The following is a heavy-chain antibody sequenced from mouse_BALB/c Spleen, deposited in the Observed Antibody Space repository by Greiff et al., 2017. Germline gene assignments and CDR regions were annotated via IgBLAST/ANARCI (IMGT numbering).Heavy chain of an antibody. CDR3: ARPGYGNYLAWCAY. J-gene: IGHJ3*01. V-gene: IGHV4-1*02. Sequence: EVKLMESGGGLVKPGGSLKLSCAASGFDFSRYWMSWVRQAPGKGLEWIGEINPDSSTINYTPSLKDKFIISRDNAKNTLYLQMSKVRSEDTALYYCARPGYGNYLAWCAYWGQGTLVTVSA. D-gene: IGHD2-1*01. CDR1: GFDFSRYW. CDR2: INPDSSTI.